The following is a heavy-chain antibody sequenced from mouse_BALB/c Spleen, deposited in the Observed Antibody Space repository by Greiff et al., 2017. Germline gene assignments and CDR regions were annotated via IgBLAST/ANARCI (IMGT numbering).Heavy chain of an antibody. CDR1: GFTFSSYT. D-gene: IGHD2-14*01. J-gene: IGHJ2*01. CDR3: ARQGYRYDERAYFDY. V-gene: IGHV5-12-2*01. CDR2: ISNGGGST. Sequence: EVKVEESGGGLVQPGGSLKLSCAASGFTFSSYTMFWVRQTPEKRLEWVAYISNGGGSTYYPDTVKGRFTISRDNAKNTLYLQMSSLKSEDTAMYYCARQGYRYDERAYFDYWGQGTTLTVSS.